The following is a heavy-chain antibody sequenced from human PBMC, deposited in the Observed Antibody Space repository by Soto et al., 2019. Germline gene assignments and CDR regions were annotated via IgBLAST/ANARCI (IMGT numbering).Heavy chain of an antibody. CDR1: GYSFTSYW. CDR3: ARHSYDSSGYNGYYYYGMDV. V-gene: IGHV5-51*01. Sequence: PGESLKISGKGSGYSFTSYWIGWVRQMPGKGLEWMGIIYPGDSDTRYSPSFQGQVTISADKSISTAYLQWSSLKASDTAMYYCARHSYDSSGYNGYYYYGMDVWGQGTTVTVSS. D-gene: IGHD3-22*01. CDR2: IYPGDSDT. J-gene: IGHJ6*02.